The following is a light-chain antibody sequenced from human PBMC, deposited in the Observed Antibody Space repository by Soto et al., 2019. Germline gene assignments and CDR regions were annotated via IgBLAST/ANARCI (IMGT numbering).Light chain of an antibody. CDR2: DAS. V-gene: IGKV3-20*01. Sequence: EIVMTQSPATLSVPPVERATLSCMASQSVGSDLAWYQQKPGQAPRLLIYDASSRATGIPARFSGSGSGTDFTLTVTSLEPEDFAVYYCQHYGSSLSITFGQGTRLEIK. J-gene: IGKJ5*01. CDR1: QSVGSD. CDR3: QHYGSSLSIT.